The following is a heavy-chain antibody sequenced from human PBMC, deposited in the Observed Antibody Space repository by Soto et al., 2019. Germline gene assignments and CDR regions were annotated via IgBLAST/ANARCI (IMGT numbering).Heavy chain of an antibody. D-gene: IGHD2-21*02. CDR1: GGSFSGYY. CDR3: ANLDPTIVVVTATDY. J-gene: IGHJ4*02. V-gene: IGHV4-34*01. Sequence: PSETLSLTCAVYGGSFSGYYWSWIRQPPGKGLEWIGEINHSGSTNYNPSLKSRVTISVDTSKNQFSLKLSSVTAADTAVYYCANLDPTIVVVTATDYWGQGTLVTVSS. CDR2: INHSGST.